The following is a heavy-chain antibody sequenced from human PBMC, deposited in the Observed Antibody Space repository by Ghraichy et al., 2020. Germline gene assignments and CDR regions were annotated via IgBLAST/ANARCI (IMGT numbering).Heavy chain of an antibody. CDR3: AKDIEEVGATTPQPFDY. D-gene: IGHD1-26*01. CDR2: IRYDGSNK. J-gene: IGHJ4*02. CDR1: GFTFSSYG. Sequence: GESLNISCAASGFTFSSYGMHWVRQAPGKGLEWVAFIRYDGSNKYYADSVKGRFTISRDNSKNTLYLQMNSLRAEDTAVYYCAKDIEEVGATTPQPFDYWGQGTLVTVSS. V-gene: IGHV3-30*02.